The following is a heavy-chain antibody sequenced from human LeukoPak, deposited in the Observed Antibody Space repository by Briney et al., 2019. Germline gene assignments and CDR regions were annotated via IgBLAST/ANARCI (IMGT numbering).Heavy chain of an antibody. Sequence: SETLSLTCTVSGASLSSYYWSWIRQPPGKGLEWIGYIYYSGSTNYNPSLKSRVTISVDTSKNQFSLKLSSVTAADTAVYYCARVRDGYSSSNYFDYWGQGALVTVSS. CDR1: GASLSSYY. CDR2: IYYSGST. CDR3: ARVRDGYSSSNYFDY. D-gene: IGHD6-13*01. V-gene: IGHV4-59*01. J-gene: IGHJ4*02.